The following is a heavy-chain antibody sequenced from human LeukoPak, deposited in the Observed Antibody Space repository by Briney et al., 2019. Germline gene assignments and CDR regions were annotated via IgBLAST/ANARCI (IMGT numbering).Heavy chain of an antibody. CDR1: GYTFTSYD. Sequence: ASVTVSCKASGYTFTSYDINWVRQATGQGLEWMGWMNPNSGNTGYAQKFQGRVTMTRNTSISTAYMELSSLRSEDTAVYYCARGPGDFWSGYYGMDVWGQGTTVTVSS. CDR2: MNPNSGNT. D-gene: IGHD3-3*01. CDR3: ARGPGDFWSGYYGMDV. V-gene: IGHV1-8*01. J-gene: IGHJ6*02.